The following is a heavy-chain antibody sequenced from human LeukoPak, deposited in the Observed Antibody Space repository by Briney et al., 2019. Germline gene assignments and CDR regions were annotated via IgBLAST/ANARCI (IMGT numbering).Heavy chain of an antibody. D-gene: IGHD6-19*01. J-gene: IGHJ3*02. CDR3: AKRSSGWYSAFDI. Sequence: GGSLRLSCAASGFTFSSYAMSWVRQAPGKGLEWVSAISGSGGSTYYADSVKGRFTISRDNSKNTLCLQMNSLRAEDTAVYYCAKRSSGWYSAFDIWGQGTMVTVSS. CDR1: GFTFSSYA. V-gene: IGHV3-23*01. CDR2: ISGSGGST.